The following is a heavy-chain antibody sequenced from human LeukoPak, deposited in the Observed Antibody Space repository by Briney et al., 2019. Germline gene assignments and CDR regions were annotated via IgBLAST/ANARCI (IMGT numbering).Heavy chain of an antibody. Sequence: PGGSLRLSCAASGFTFSSYSMNWVRQAPGKGLEWVSSISSSSSYIYYADSVKGRFTISRDNAKNSLYLQMNSLRAEDTAVYYCAREGIAAAGTPFDYWGQGTLVTVSS. J-gene: IGHJ4*02. CDR3: AREGIAAAGTPFDY. D-gene: IGHD6-13*01. CDR2: ISSSSSYI. V-gene: IGHV3-21*01. CDR1: GFTFSSYS.